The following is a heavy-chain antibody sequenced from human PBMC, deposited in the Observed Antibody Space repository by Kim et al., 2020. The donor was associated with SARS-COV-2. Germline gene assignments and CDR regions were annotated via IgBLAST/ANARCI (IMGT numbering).Heavy chain of an antibody. CDR3: ARVSYYDSSGYYRTNNAFDI. D-gene: IGHD3-22*01. V-gene: IGHV3-74*01. J-gene: IGHJ3*02. Sequence: RFTISRDNAKNTLYLQMNSLRAEDTAVYYCARVSYYDSSGYYRTNNAFDIWGQGTMVTVSS.